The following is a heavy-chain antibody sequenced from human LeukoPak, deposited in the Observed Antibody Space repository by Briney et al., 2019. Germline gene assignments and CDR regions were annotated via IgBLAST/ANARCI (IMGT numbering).Heavy chain of an antibody. D-gene: IGHD3-22*01. CDR1: GYTFTSYG. CDR3: ARASYYYDSSGTGWGSWFDP. Sequence: ASVKVSCKASGYTFTSYGISWVRQATGQGLEWMGWMNPNSGNTGYAQKFQGRVTMTRNTSISTAYMELSSLRSEDTAVYYCARASYYYDSSGTGWGSWFDPWGQGTLVTVSS. V-gene: IGHV1-8*02. J-gene: IGHJ5*02. CDR2: MNPNSGNT.